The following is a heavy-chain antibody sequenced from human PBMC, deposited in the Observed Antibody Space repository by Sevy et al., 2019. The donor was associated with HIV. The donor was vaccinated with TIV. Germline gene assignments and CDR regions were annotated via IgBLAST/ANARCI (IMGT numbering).Heavy chain of an antibody. CDR2: INHRGST. CDR1: GGSFSGYY. Sequence: SETLSLTCAVYGGSFSGYYWTWIRQPPGKGLEWIGEINHRGSTNYNPSLKSRVTISVDTSKNQFSLKVSAGTAADTAVYYCARGRLAVAELSWFDPWGQGTLVTVSS. CDR3: ARGRLAVAELSWFDP. V-gene: IGHV4-34*01. J-gene: IGHJ5*02. D-gene: IGHD6-19*01.